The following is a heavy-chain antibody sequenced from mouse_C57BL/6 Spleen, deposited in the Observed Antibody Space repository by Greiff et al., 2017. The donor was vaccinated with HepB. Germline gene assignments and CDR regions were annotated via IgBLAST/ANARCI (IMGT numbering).Heavy chain of an antibody. CDR3: ARRVTRGYFDY. Sequence: KLVESGGDLVKPGGSLKLSCAASGFTFSSYGMSWVRQTPDKRLEWVATISSGGSYTYYPDSVKGRFTISRDNAKNTLYLQMSSLKSEDTAMYYCARRVTRGYFDYWGQGTTLTVSS. V-gene: IGHV5-6*02. J-gene: IGHJ2*01. D-gene: IGHD2-3*01. CDR1: GFTFSSYG. CDR2: ISSGGSYT.